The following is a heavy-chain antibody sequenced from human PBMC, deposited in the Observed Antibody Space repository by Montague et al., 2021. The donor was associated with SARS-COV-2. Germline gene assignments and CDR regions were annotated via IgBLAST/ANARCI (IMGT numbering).Heavy chain of an antibody. CDR1: GFSLNTNGMG. J-gene: IGHJ4*02. CDR3: ARYTSRMYGSFDC. Sequence: PALVKPTQTLTLTCTVSGFSLNTNGMGVGWIRQPPGEAPAWLALIYWDDDKRYSPSLKTRLTITKDTSRNQVVLTMTNVDPGDTGTYFCARYTSRMYGSFDCGGQGALVPVSS. V-gene: IGHV2-5*02. CDR2: IYWDDDK. D-gene: IGHD3-16*02.